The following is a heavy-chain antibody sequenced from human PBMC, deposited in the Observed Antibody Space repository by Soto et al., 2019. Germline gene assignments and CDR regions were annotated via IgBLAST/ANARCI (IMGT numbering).Heavy chain of an antibody. CDR3: AKDWTSF. Sequence: EVQLLESGGDLVQPGGSLRISCAASGFTFSTYSMTWLRQAPGKGLQWVSTISNSGGSTYYIDSVKGRFTISRDNSKNTLYLQMNSLRAEDTAVYYCAKDWTSFWGQGTMFTVSS. J-gene: IGHJ3*01. CDR1: GFTFSTYS. V-gene: IGHV3-23*01. CDR2: ISNSGGST. D-gene: IGHD3-3*01.